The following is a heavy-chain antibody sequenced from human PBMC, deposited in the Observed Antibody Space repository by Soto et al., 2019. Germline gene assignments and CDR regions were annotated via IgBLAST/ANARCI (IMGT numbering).Heavy chain of an antibody. CDR2: IYHSGST. J-gene: IGHJ6*02. CDR1: GGSISSSNW. Sequence: TSETLSLTCAVSGGSISSSNWWSWVRQPPGKGLEWIGEIYHSGSTYYNPSLKSRVTISVDTSKNQFSLKLSSVTAADTAVYYCARVIAVADNYYYYGMDVWGQGTTVTVSS. V-gene: IGHV4-4*02. D-gene: IGHD6-19*01. CDR3: ARVIAVADNYYYYGMDV.